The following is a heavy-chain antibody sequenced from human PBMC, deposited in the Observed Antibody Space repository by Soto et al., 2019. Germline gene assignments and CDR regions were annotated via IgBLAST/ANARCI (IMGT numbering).Heavy chain of an antibody. CDR2: IHWNSATI. Sequence: MQLVESGGGFVQPGRSLTLSCAASGFTFDDHAMHWVRQRPGKGLEWVSGIHWNSATIDYAASVKGRFTISRDNAKNSVSLQMNSLRAEDTAVYYCVKGPRMAAANRYYGMDIWGHGTTVTVS. CDR1: GFTFDDHA. D-gene: IGHD2-15*01. V-gene: IGHV3-9*01. CDR3: VKGPRMAAANRYYGMDI. J-gene: IGHJ6*02.